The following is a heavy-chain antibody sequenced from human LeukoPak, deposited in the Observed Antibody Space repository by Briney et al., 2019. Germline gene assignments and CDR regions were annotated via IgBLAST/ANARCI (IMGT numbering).Heavy chain of an antibody. V-gene: IGHV4-34*09. CDR2: IYYSGST. CDR3: ARRFTFGGEDYFDY. D-gene: IGHD3-16*01. CDR1: GGSFSGYY. J-gene: IGHJ4*02. Sequence: SETLSLTCAVYGGSFSGYYWSWIRQPPGKGLEWIGYIYYSGSTYYNPSLKSRVTISVDTSKNQFSLKLSSVTAADTAVYYCARRFTFGGEDYFDYWGQGTLVTVSS.